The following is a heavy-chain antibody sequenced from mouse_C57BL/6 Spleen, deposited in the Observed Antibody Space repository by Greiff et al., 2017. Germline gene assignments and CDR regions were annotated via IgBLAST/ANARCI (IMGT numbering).Heavy chain of an antibody. CDR2: IYPGGGYT. J-gene: IGHJ3*01. Sequence: QVQLQQSGAELVRPGTSVKMSCKASGYTFTNYWIGWAKQRPGHGLEWIGDIYPGGGYTNYNEKFKGKATLTADKSSSTAYMELSRLTSEDSAVYFCARHEEGDYGFAYWGQGTLVTVSA. D-gene: IGHD2-4*01. V-gene: IGHV1-63*01. CDR3: ARHEEGDYGFAY. CDR1: GYTFTNYW.